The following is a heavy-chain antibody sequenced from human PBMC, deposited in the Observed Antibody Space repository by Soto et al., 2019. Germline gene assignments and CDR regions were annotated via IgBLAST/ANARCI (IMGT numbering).Heavy chain of an antibody. J-gene: IGHJ3*02. CDR2: INHSGST. D-gene: IGHD7-27*01. Sequence: SETLSLTCAVYGGSFSGYYWSWIRQPPGKGLEWIGEINHSGSTNSNPSLKSRVTISVDTSKNQFSLKLSSVTAADTAVYYCSLTGDPGDAFDIWGQGTMVTVSS. CDR1: GGSFSGYY. CDR3: SLTGDPGDAFDI. V-gene: IGHV4-34*01.